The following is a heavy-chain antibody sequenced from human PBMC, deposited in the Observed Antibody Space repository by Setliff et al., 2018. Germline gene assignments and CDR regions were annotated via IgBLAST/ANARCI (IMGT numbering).Heavy chain of an antibody. CDR1: GGTFSSYA. Sequence: SVKVSCKASGGTFSSYAISWVRQAPGQGLEWMGGIIPIFGTANYAQKFQGRVTITADESTSTAYMELSSLRSDDTAVYYCARTSGYEKHYYYYYGMDVWGQGTTVTVSS. J-gene: IGHJ6*02. V-gene: IGHV1-69*13. CDR3: ARTSGYEKHYYYYYGMDV. D-gene: IGHD5-12*01. CDR2: IIPIFGTA.